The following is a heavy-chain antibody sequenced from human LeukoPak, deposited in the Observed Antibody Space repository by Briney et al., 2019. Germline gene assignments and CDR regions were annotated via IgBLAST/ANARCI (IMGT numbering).Heavy chain of an antibody. CDR1: GYTFTSYY. J-gene: IGHJ6*03. V-gene: IGHV1-46*01. CDR2: INPSGGST. CDR3: AREATGYGAYYYYYYMDV. D-gene: IGHD3-9*01. Sequence: GASVKVSCKASGYTFTSYYMHWVRQAPGQGLEWMGIINPSGGSTSYAQKFQGRVTMTRDTSTSTAYMELRSLRSDDTAVYYCAREATGYGAYYYYYYMDVWGKGTTVTVSS.